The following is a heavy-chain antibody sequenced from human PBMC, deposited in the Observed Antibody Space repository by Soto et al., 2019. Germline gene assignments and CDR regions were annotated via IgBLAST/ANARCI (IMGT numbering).Heavy chain of an antibody. CDR1: GGTFSSYT. D-gene: IGHD3-9*01. J-gene: IGHJ6*03. Sequence: SVKVSCKASGGTFSSYTISWVRQAPGQGLEWMGRIIPILGIANYAQKFQGRVTITADKSTSTAYMELSSLRSEDTAVYYCARGKGLRYFDTYYYYMDVWGKGTTVTVSS. CDR3: ARGKGLRYFDTYYYYMDV. CDR2: IIPILGIA. V-gene: IGHV1-69*02.